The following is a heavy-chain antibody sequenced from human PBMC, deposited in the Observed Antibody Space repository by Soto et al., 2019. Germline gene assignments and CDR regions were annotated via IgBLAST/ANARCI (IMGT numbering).Heavy chain of an antibody. V-gene: IGHV3-15*01. CDR3: TTFLLYYDSSGPPEQHYYYSGMDV. CDR2: IKSKTDGGTT. J-gene: IGHJ6*02. Sequence: GGSLRLSCAASGFTFSNAWMSWVRQAPGKGLEWVGRIKSKTDGGTTDYAAPVKGRFTISRDDSKNTLYLQMNSLKTEDTAVYYCTTFLLYYDSSGPPEQHYYYSGMDVWGQGTTVTVSS. CDR1: GFTFSNAW. D-gene: IGHD3-22*01.